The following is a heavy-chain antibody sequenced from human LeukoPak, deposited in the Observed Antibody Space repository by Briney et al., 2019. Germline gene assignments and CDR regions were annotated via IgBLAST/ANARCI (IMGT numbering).Heavy chain of an antibody. CDR3: VRDGSGYDY. J-gene: IGHJ4*02. V-gene: IGHV3-7*05. CDR1: RFTFSNYW. D-gene: IGHD6-19*01. Sequence: GGSLRLSCAASRFTFSNYWMSWVRQPPGKGLEWVANINQGGSEKYYLSSVKGRFTIPRDNAKNSLYLQMNSLRADDTAIYYCVRDGSGYDYWGQGTLVTVSS. CDR2: INQGGSEK.